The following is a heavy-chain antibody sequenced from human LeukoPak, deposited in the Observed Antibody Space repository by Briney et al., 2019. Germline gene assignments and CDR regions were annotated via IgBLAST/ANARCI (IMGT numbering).Heavy chain of an antibody. J-gene: IGHJ5*02. Sequence: GGSLRLSCAASGFTFSSYWMNWARQAPGKGLEWVASINHNGNVNYYVDSVKGRFTISRDNSKNTLYLQMDSLRAEDTAVYYCAKELDIVVVVAATRDNWFDPWGQGTLVTVSS. D-gene: IGHD2-15*01. V-gene: IGHV3-7*03. CDR3: AKELDIVVVVAATRDNWFDP. CDR1: GFTFSSYW. CDR2: INHNGNVN.